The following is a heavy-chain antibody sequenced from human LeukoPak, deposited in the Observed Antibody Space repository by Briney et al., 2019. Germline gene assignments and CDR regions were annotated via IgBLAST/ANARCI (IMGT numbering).Heavy chain of an antibody. CDR3: AKETVTTGSINFDY. Sequence: SCKASGGTFSSYAMSWVRQAPGKGLEWVSAISGSGGSTYYADSVKGRFTISRDNSKNTLYLQMNSPRAEDTAVYYCAKETVTTGSINFDYWGQGTLVTVSS. V-gene: IGHV3-23*01. CDR2: ISGSGGST. J-gene: IGHJ4*02. D-gene: IGHD4-17*01. CDR1: GGTFSSYA.